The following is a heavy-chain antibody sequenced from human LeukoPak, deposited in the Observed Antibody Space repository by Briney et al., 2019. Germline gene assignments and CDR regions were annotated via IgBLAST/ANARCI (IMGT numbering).Heavy chain of an antibody. Sequence: PGGSLRLSCAASGFTFSSYGMSWVRQAPGKGLEWVSAISGSGGSTYYADSVKGRFTISRDNSKNTLYLQMNSLRAEDTAVYYCAIKVVPAAIGHEDYWGQGTLVTVSS. CDR3: AIKVVPAAIGHEDY. CDR2: ISGSGGST. D-gene: IGHD2-2*01. J-gene: IGHJ4*02. V-gene: IGHV3-23*01. CDR1: GFTFSSYG.